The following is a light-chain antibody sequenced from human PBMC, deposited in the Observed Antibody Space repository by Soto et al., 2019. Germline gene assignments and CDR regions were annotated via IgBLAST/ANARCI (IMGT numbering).Light chain of an antibody. CDR2: GAS. J-gene: IGKJ1*01. V-gene: IGKV3-20*01. CDR3: QHYGNSPT. Sequence: EIVLTQSPGTLPLSPGDGATLSCRASQSVSSGYLAWYQQKPGQAPRLLIYGASRRATGIPDRFSGSGSGTDFTLSISRLEPEDFAVYWCQHYGNSPTFGQGTKV. CDR1: QSVSSGY.